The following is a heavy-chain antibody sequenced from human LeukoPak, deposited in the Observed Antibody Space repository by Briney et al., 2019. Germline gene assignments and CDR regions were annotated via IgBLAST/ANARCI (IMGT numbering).Heavy chain of an antibody. Sequence: SSQTPSLTCTVSGGSISSGDYYWSWIRQPPGKGLEWIGYIYYSGSTYYNPSLKSRVTISVDTSKNQFSLKLSSVTAADTAVYYCARDRQVDSSGYYGMDYWGQGTLVTVSS. CDR2: IYYSGST. D-gene: IGHD3-22*01. J-gene: IGHJ4*02. V-gene: IGHV4-30-4*01. CDR1: GGSISSGDYY. CDR3: ARDRQVDSSGYYGMDY.